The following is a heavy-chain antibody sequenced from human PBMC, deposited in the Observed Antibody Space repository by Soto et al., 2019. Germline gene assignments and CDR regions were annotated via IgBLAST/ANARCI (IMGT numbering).Heavy chain of an antibody. V-gene: IGHV1-24*01. CDR3: AGITMIVVGAYGMDV. CDR2: FDPEDAEI. D-gene: IGHD3-22*01. CDR1: GYTLTELS. Sequence: ASVKVSCKASGYTLTELSMHWVRQAPGKGLEWMGGFDPEDAEIIYAQKFQGRVTMTEDTSTDTAYMELSSLRSEDTAVYYCAGITMIVVGAYGMDVWGQVTTVTVSS. J-gene: IGHJ6*02.